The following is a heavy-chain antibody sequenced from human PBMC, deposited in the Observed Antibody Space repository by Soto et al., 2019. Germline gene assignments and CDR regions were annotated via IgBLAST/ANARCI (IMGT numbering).Heavy chain of an antibody. D-gene: IGHD1-1*01. J-gene: IGHJ1*01. V-gene: IGHV4-39*01. CDR2: VYYGGST. Sequence: QLLESGPGLVKPSETLSLTCTVSGGSMSSGTYYWGWIRQPPGKGLEWIGSVYYGGSTYYNPSLKGRVTISEDTSKNQFSLKLSSVTAADTAVYYCARTRQGYDWDLQHWGQGTLVIVSS. CDR1: GGSMSSGTYY. CDR3: ARTRQGYDWDLQH.